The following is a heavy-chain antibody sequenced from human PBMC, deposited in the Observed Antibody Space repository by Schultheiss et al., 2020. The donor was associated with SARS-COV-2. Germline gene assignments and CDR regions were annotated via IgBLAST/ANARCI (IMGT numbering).Heavy chain of an antibody. CDR2: MTSSGDTI. J-gene: IGHJ6*02. CDR1: GFTFSSYA. CDR3: AKSSGSGYSPADV. Sequence: GGSLRLSCAASGFTFSSYAMHWVRQAPGKGLEWVSYMTSSGDTIYYADSVKGRFTISRDNSKNTLHLQMNSLRAEDTALYHCAKSSGSGYSPADVWGQGTTVTVSS. V-gene: IGHV3-48*01. D-gene: IGHD3-22*01.